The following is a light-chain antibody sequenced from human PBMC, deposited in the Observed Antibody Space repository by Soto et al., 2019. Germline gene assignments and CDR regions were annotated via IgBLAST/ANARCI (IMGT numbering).Light chain of an antibody. CDR1: QSLLYNSNNKNY. Sequence: DIVMTQSPDSLAVSLGERATINCKSSQSLLYNSNNKNYLAWYQQEPGQPPKLLIYWASTRESGVPDRFSGSGSGTDVTLTISNLQAEDVAVYYCHQYYSVPLSFGGGTKVEIK. CDR2: WAS. CDR3: HQYYSVPLS. J-gene: IGKJ4*01. V-gene: IGKV4-1*01.